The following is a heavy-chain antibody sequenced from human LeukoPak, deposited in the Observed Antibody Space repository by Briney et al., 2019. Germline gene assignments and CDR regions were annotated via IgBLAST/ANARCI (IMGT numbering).Heavy chain of an antibody. CDR2: IYYSGST. J-gene: IGHJ4*02. CDR3: ARGWDYYGSGTHSFDY. CDR1: GDSISSSSYY. Sequence: PSETLSLTCTVSGDSISSSSYYWGWIRQPPGKGLEWIGSIYYSGSTYYSPSLKSRVTVSVDTSKNQFSLKLTSVTAADTAVYYCARGWDYYGSGTHSFDYWGQGTLVTVSS. D-gene: IGHD3-10*01. V-gene: IGHV4-39*07.